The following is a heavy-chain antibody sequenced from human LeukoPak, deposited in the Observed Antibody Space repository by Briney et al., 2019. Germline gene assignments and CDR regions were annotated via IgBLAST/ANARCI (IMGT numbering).Heavy chain of an antibody. CDR1: GFSFITYS. CDR2: ISSGGTYI. J-gene: IGHJ4*02. V-gene: IGHV3-21*01. CDR3: ARDQYYYDSTEYYDANNFDF. Sequence: KTGGSLRLSCVASGFSFITYSMSRVRQAPGKGLEWVSAISSGGTYIYYADSVKGRFTISRDDAKKSLYLQMNSLRAEDTAVYYCARDQYYYDSTEYYDANNFDFWGQGTLVTVSS. D-gene: IGHD3-22*01.